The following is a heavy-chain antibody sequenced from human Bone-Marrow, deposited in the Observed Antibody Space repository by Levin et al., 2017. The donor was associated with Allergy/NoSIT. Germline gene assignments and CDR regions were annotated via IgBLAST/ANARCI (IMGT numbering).Heavy chain of an antibody. Sequence: QAGGSLRLSCAGSGFTFDDCGMHWVRQAPGKGLEWVSGTNWNSASTGYADSVKGRFTISRDNAKNSLYLQMNSLRAEDTALYYCAKDISPPGSSWYGYAFDIWGQGTMVTVSS. CDR1: GFTFDDCG. CDR2: TNWNSAST. J-gene: IGHJ3*02. CDR3: AKDISPPGSSWYGYAFDI. V-gene: IGHV3-9*01. D-gene: IGHD6-13*01.